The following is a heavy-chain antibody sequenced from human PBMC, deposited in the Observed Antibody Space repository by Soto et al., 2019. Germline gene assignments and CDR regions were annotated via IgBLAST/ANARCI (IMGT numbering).Heavy chain of an antibody. J-gene: IGHJ5*02. CDR3: ARDLSGYCSSTSRYSVHGFDP. D-gene: IGHD2-2*03. CDR1: GYTFTGYY. V-gene: IGHV1-2*04. Sequence: ASVKVSCKASGYTFTGYYMHWVRQAPGQGLEWMGWINPNSGGTNYAQKFQGWVTMTRDTSISTAYMELSRLRSDDTAVYYCARDLSGYCSSTSRYSVHGFDPWGQGTLVTVSS. CDR2: INPNSGGT.